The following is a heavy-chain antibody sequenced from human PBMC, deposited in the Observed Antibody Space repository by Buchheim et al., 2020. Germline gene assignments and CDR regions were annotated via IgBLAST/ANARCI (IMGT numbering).Heavy chain of an antibody. V-gene: IGHV3-30*03. Sequence: QVQLVESGGGVVQPGRSLRLSCAASGFSFSSYGMHWVRQAPGKGLEWLAAISNDGSRQAYADSVRGRFTISRDDSTSTLDLQMNSLSVDDAAVYYCARDIYSFGTVGTIDYWGQGT. J-gene: IGHJ4*02. CDR3: ARDIYSFGTVGTIDY. CDR1: GFSFSSYG. D-gene: IGHD1-26*01. CDR2: ISNDGSRQ.